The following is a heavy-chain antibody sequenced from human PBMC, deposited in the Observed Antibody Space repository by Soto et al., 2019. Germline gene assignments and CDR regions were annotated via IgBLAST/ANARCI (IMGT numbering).Heavy chain of an antibody. CDR3: AGGAIVTPHGPFDY. CDR2: MSGSGSLE. V-gene: IGHV3-11*01. D-gene: IGHD1-26*01. CDR1: GFTFGDYY. Sequence: QLVESGGGLVKPGGSLRLSCAASGFTFGDYYMAWIRQAPGKGLEWVSYMSGSGSLEYYGDSVRGRFTISRDNAKNSLFLLVNNLRAEDTAVYYCAGGAIVTPHGPFDYWGQGTLVSVSS. J-gene: IGHJ4*02.